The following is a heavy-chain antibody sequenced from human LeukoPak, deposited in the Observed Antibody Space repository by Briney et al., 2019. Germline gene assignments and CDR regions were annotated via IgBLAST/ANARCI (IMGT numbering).Heavy chain of an antibody. V-gene: IGHV3-21*04. D-gene: IGHD2-8*02. CDR2: ISSSSSYI. CDR3: ATYRQVLLPFES. J-gene: IGHJ4*02. Sequence: GGSLRLSCAASGFTFSSYSMNWVRQAPGKGLEWVSSISSSSSYIYYADSVKGRFTISRDNAKSTLSLQMNSLRAEDTAIYYCATYRQVLLPFESWGQGTLVTVSS. CDR1: GFTFSSYS.